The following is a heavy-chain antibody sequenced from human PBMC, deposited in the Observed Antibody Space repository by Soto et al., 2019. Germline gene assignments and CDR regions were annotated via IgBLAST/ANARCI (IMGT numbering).Heavy chain of an antibody. CDR2: IWYDGSNK. CDR3: ARAFMTTVTTPNLYYYGMDV. J-gene: IGHJ6*02. Sequence: PGGSLRLSCAASGFTFSSYGMHWVRQAPGKGLEWVAVIWYDGSNKYYADSVKGRFTISRDNSKNTLYLQMNSLRAEDTAVYYCARAFMTTVTTPNLYYYGMDVWGQGTTVTVSS. D-gene: IGHD4-4*01. V-gene: IGHV3-33*01. CDR1: GFTFSSYG.